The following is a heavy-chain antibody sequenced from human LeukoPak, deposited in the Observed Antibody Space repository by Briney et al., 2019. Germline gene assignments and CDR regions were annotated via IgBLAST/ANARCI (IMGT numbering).Heavy chain of an antibody. D-gene: IGHD3-22*01. Sequence: GSLRLSCAASGFTFSSYWMHWVRQATGKELVWVSRINSDGSSTSYADSVKGRFTISRDNAKNTLYLQMNSLRAEDTAVYYCARDLFPYYYDSSGYFFDYWGQGTLVTVSS. J-gene: IGHJ4*02. V-gene: IGHV3-74*01. CDR2: INSDGSST. CDR3: ARDLFPYYYDSSGYFFDY. CDR1: GFTFSSYW.